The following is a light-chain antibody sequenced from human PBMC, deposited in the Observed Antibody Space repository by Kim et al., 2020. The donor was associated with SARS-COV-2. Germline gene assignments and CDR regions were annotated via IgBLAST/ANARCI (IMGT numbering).Light chain of an antibody. CDR3: QHYSRFPYT. Sequence: SSSVGDRVTLTCRASENIGTSLAWYQQKQRRSPSLLIELASTLEREVQSRFSGTGSGTEFSLSITSLQPDDFVTYYCQHYSRFPYTFGQRTKLEIK. CDR1: ENIGTS. CDR2: LAS. V-gene: IGKV1-5*03. J-gene: IGKJ2*01.